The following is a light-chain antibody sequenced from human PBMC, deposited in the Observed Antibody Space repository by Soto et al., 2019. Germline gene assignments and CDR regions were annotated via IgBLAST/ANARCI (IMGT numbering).Light chain of an antibody. CDR2: AAS. CDR3: QQSYSTPWT. Sequence: IQLTQSPPSLSASVGDRVTITCRASQDIAIYLAWYQQKPGEAPKLLIHAASTLHGGVPSRFSGSGSGTDFTLTISSLQPEDFATYYCQQSYSTPWTFGQGTKVDIK. CDR1: QDIAIY. V-gene: IGKV1-39*01. J-gene: IGKJ1*01.